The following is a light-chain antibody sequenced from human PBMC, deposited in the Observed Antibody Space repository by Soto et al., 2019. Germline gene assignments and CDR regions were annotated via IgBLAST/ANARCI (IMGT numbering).Light chain of an antibody. CDR1: SSDVGGYNF. J-gene: IGLJ2*01. V-gene: IGLV2-14*01. CDR2: EVN. Sequence: QSVLTQPASVSGSPGQSITISCTGTSSDVGGYNFVSWYQQHPGKVPRLIIHEVNKRPSGVSNRFSGSKSGNTASLTISGLQAEDEADYYCSSYTTSSTVLFGGGTKLTVL. CDR3: SSYTTSSTVL.